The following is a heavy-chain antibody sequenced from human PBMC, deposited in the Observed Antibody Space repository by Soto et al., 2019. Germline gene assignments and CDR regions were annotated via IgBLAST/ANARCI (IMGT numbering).Heavy chain of an antibody. D-gene: IGHD3-22*01. CDR3: AKDFFSGYYDSSGYPTPDY. CDR2: ISGSGGST. CDR1: GFTFSSYA. V-gene: IGHV3-23*01. Sequence: GGSLRLSCAASGFTFSSYAMSWVRQAPGKGLEWVSAISGSGGSTYYADSVKGRFTISRDKSKNTLYLQMNSLRAEDTAVYYCAKDFFSGYYDSSGYPTPDYWGQGTQVTVSS. J-gene: IGHJ4*02.